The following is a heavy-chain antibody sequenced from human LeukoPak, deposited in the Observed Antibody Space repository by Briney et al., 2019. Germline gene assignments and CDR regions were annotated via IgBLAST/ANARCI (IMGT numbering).Heavy chain of an antibody. V-gene: IGHV3-74*01. Sequence: GGSLRLSCAAPGFTFSTYWMHWVRQAPGKGLVWVSHINTDGSSTTYADSVKGRFTISRDNAKNTLYLQMNSLRAVDTAVYYCARDRGYTQDYWGQGTLVTVSS. CDR2: INTDGSST. J-gene: IGHJ4*02. CDR3: ARDRGYTQDY. D-gene: IGHD5-12*01. CDR1: GFTFSTYW.